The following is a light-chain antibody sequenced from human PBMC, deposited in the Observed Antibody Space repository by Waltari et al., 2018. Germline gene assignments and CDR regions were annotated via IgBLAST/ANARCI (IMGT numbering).Light chain of an antibody. CDR1: SSNIGAGYY. J-gene: IGLJ2*01. V-gene: IGLV1-40*01. CDR2: GNS. Sequence: QSVLTQPPSVSGAPGQRVTISCTGSSSNIGAGYYVHWYQQLPGTAPKLLIFGNSNRPSGVPDRFSGFKSGTSASLAITGLQAEDEADYYCQSYDRSLSGVVFGGGTKLTVL. CDR3: QSYDRSLSGVV.